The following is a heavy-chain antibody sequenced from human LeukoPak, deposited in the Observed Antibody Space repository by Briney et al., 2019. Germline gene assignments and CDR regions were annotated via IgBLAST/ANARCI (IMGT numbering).Heavy chain of an antibody. CDR2: IKQDGSEK. CDR3: ARVGPTGENWFDP. Sequence: GGSLRLSCAASGLTFSRYYMSWVRQAPGKGLGWVANIKQDGSEKYYVDSVKGRFTISRDNAKNSLYLQMNSLRAEDTAVYYCARVGPTGENWFDPWGQGTLVTVSS. D-gene: IGHD7-27*01. J-gene: IGHJ5*02. CDR1: GLTFSRYY. V-gene: IGHV3-7*01.